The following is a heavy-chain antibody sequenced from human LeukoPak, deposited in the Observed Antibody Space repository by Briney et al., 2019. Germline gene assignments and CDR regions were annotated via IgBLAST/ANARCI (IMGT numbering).Heavy chain of an antibody. CDR2: ISGSGSNI. Sequence: GGSLRLSCAVSGFTFSSFEMNWARQAPGKGLEWVSYISGSGSNIYYADSVKGRFTISRDNAKNSLSLQMNSLRAQDTAIYYCAREAVPGGRGDTFDIWGQGTMVTVSS. CDR3: AREAVPGGRGDTFDI. J-gene: IGHJ3*02. V-gene: IGHV3-48*03. D-gene: IGHD6-19*01. CDR1: GFTFSSFE.